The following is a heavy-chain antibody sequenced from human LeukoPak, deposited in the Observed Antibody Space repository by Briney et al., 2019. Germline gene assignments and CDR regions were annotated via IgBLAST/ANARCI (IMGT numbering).Heavy chain of an antibody. CDR3: ARRDSSGWYVIDY. V-gene: IGHV5-51*01. D-gene: IGHD6-19*01. J-gene: IGHJ4*02. Sequence: GESLKISCKGSGYSFTSYCIGWVRQMPGKGLEWMGIIYPGDSGTRYSPSFQGQVTISADKSISTAYLQWSSLKASDTAMYYCARRDSSGWYVIDYWGQGTLVTVSS. CDR1: GYSFTSYC. CDR2: IYPGDSGT.